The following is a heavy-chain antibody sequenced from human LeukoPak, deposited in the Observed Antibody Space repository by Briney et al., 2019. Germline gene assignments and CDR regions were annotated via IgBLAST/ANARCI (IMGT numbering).Heavy chain of an antibody. Sequence: PGGSLRLSCVASGFTFSTFGMHWARQAPGKGLEWVAFTRYDGINKYYADSVKGRFTISRDNSKNTLYLQMNSLRAEDTAVYYCAKAKPAEVLRYFDWLLYDYWGQGTLVTVSS. CDR3: AKAKPAEVLRYFDWLLYDY. CDR2: TRYDGINK. V-gene: IGHV3-30*02. CDR1: GFTFSTFG. J-gene: IGHJ4*02. D-gene: IGHD3-9*01.